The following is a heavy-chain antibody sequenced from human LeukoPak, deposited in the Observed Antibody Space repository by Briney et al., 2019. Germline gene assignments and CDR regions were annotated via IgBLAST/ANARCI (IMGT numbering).Heavy chain of an antibody. CDR2: VYPGDSDT. CDR3: TRRGGGVSYDY. J-gene: IGHJ4*02. D-gene: IGHD2-21*01. CDR1: GYNFTNYW. Sequence: GESLLISCKGSGYNFTNYWIGWVRQLPGKGLEWMGIVYPGDSDTRYSPSFQGQVTISADKSISTAYLHWSSLKASDSAMYYCTRRGGGVSYDYWGQGTLVTVSS. V-gene: IGHV5-51*01.